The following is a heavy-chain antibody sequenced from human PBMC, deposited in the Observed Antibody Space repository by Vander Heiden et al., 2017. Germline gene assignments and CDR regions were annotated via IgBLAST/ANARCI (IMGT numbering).Heavy chain of an antibody. D-gene: IGHD5-18*01. CDR3: AKIADTSTTFDY. J-gene: IGHJ4*02. Sequence: EVQLVESGGGLVQRGRSLRLSCAASGFIFDDYAMHWVRQTPGRGMEWVSGISRNSDSIGYADSVKGRFTISRDNAKNSLYLQMNSLRAEDTALYYCAKIADTSTTFDYWGQGTLVTVSS. CDR2: ISRNSDSI. V-gene: IGHV3-9*01. CDR1: GFIFDDYA.